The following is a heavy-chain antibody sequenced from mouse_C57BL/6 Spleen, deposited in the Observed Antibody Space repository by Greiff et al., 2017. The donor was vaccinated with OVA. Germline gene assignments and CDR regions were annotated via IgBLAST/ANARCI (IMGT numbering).Heavy chain of an antibody. V-gene: IGHV5-4*01. CDR1: GFTFTSYA. CDR2: ISHGGSYT. J-gene: IGHJ4*01. Sequence: EVQVVESGGGLVKPGGSLKLSCAASGFTFTSYAMSWVRQTPGKRLEWVATISHGGSYTYYPDNVKGRFTISRDNAKNTLYLQMSHLKSEDTAMYYCERDDHNDMDYWGQGTSVTVSS. CDR3: ERDDHNDMDY.